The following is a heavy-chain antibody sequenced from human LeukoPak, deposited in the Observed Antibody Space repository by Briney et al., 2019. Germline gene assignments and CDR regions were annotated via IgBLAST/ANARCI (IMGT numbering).Heavy chain of an antibody. CDR2: IKQDGSEK. Sequence: PGGSLRLSCAASGFTFSSYWMSWVRQAPGKGLEWVANIKQDGSEKYYVDSVKGRFTISRDNAKNSLYLQMNSLGAEDTAVYYCARDLTKQQLDYWGQGTLVTVSS. CDR3: ARDLTKQQLDY. CDR1: GFTFSSYW. V-gene: IGHV3-7*01. D-gene: IGHD6-13*01. J-gene: IGHJ4*02.